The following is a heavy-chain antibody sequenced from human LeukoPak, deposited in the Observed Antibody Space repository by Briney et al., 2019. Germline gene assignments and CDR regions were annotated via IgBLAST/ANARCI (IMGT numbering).Heavy chain of an antibody. Sequence: SVKVSCKASGGTFSSYAISWVRQAPGQGLEWMGGIIPIFGTANYAQKFQGGVTITADESTSTAYMELSSLRSEDTAVYYCARATVTTKGPFDYWGQGTLVTVSS. J-gene: IGHJ4*02. D-gene: IGHD4-11*01. CDR1: GGTFSSYA. CDR2: IIPIFGTA. CDR3: ARATVTTKGPFDY. V-gene: IGHV1-69*13.